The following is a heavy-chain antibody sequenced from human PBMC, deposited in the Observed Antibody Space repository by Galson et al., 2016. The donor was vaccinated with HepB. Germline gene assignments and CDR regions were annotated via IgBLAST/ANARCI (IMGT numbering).Heavy chain of an antibody. D-gene: IGHD4-23*01. J-gene: IGHJ4*02. CDR1: GDSIGRGAFY. CDR3: ARAVRYSGFDTPPSY. V-gene: IGHV4-61*08. CDR2: IYYNGRT. Sequence: SETLSLTCNVSGDSIGRGAFYWNWVRQPPGKGLEWLGYIYYNGRTTYNSSLQSRVTISFDKSKNQFSLNVAFVTPADTAVYYCARAVRYSGFDTPPSYWGQGTRVTVSS.